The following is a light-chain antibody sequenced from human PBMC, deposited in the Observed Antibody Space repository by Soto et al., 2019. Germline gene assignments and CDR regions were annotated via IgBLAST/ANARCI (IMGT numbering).Light chain of an antibody. CDR3: QQDYNLPPLT. J-gene: IGKJ4*01. V-gene: IGKV3-11*01. CDR1: QSVSSY. CDR2: DAS. Sequence: EIVLTQSPATLSLSPGERATLSCMASQSVSSYLAWYQQNPGQAPRLLIYDASNRATGIPARFSGSGSGTDFTLTISSLQPEDFAVYYCQQDYNLPPLTFGGGTKVDIK.